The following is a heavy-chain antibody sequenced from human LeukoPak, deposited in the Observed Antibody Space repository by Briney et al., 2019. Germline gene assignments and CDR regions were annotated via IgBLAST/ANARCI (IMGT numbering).Heavy chain of an antibody. Sequence: SETLSLTCTVSGGSISSYYWSWIRHPAGKGLEWIGRIYTSGSTNCNPSLKSRVTMSVDTSKNQFSLKLSSVAAADTAVYYCARDQAGYYDSSGLDYWGQGTLVTVSS. J-gene: IGHJ4*02. CDR3: ARDQAGYYDSSGLDY. V-gene: IGHV4-4*07. CDR2: IYTSGST. D-gene: IGHD3-22*01. CDR1: GGSISSYY.